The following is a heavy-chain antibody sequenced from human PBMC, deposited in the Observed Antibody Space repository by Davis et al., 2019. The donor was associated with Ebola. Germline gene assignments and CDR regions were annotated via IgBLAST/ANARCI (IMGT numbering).Heavy chain of an antibody. D-gene: IGHD2-2*01. V-gene: IGHV3-33*05. CDR3: ARDLDVLVPAALAGLDP. Sequence: GGSLRLSCAASGFTFSSYGMHWVRQAPGKGLEWVAVISYDGSNKYYTDSVKGRFTISRDNAKNSLFLQMNSLRAEDTAVYYCARDLDVLVPAALAGLDPWGQGTLVTVSS. J-gene: IGHJ5*02. CDR2: ISYDGSNK. CDR1: GFTFSSYG.